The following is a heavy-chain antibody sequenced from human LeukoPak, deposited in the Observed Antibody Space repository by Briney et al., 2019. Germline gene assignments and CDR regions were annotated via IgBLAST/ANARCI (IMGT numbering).Heavy chain of an antibody. CDR2: IDPSDSYT. CDR1: GYGFTSYW. D-gene: IGHD3-3*01. J-gene: IGHJ6*04. Sequence: PGESLQISCKGSGYGFTSYWISWVRQMPGKGVGWMGRIDPSDSYTNYSPSFQGHVTISADKSISTAYLQWSSLKASDTAMYYCARSFNYDVYGMDVWGKGTTVTVSS. CDR3: ARSFNYDVYGMDV. V-gene: IGHV5-10-1*01.